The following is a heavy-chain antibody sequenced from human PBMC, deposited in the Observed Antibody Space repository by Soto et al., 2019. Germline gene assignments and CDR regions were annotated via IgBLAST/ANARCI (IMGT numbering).Heavy chain of an antibody. D-gene: IGHD2-15*01. Sequence: PGESLKISCKGSGYIFTDYWITWVRQAPGKGPEWMGRIYTPDSYATYRPSFQGHVTISVDTSITTAYLQWNSLKASDTAIYYCATHRGGYSAFDVWGQGTLVTVSS. CDR1: GYIFTDYW. CDR2: IYTPDSYA. CDR3: ATHRGGYSAFDV. V-gene: IGHV5-10-1*01. J-gene: IGHJ3*01.